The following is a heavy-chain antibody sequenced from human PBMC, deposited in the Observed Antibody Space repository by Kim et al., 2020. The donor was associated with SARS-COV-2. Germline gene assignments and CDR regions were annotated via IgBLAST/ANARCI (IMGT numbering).Heavy chain of an antibody. V-gene: IGHV1-46*01. CDR3: ARAHSSSWYFGGAFDI. D-gene: IGHD6-13*01. CDR2: INPSGGST. Sequence: ASVKVSCKASGYTFTSYYMHWVRQAPGQGLEWMGIINPSGGSTSYAQKFQGRVTMTRDTSTSTVYMELSSLRSEDTAVYYCARAHSSSWYFGGAFDIWGQGTMVTVSS. J-gene: IGHJ3*02. CDR1: GYTFTSYY.